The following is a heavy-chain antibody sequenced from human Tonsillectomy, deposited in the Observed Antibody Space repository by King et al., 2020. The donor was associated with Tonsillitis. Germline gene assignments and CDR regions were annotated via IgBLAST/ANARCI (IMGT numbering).Heavy chain of an antibody. J-gene: IGHJ4*02. CDR3: ARDNGLGVPYYFDY. V-gene: IGHV1-69*06. CDR2: IIPIFGTP. Sequence: QLVQSGAEVKKPGSSVKVSCEASGGTFSNYVFNWVRQAPGQGLDWMGGIIPIFGTPNYAQKFQGRVTITADKSTSTAYMELSSLRSEDTAVYYCARDNGLGVPYYFDYWGQGTLVTVSS. D-gene: IGHD6-6*01. CDR1: GGTFSNYV.